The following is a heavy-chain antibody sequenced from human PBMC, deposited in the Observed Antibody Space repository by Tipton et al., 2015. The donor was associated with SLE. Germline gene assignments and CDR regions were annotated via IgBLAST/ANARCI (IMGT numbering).Heavy chain of an antibody. CDR1: GFTFKYYE. V-gene: IGHV3-23*01. J-gene: IGHJ3*01. D-gene: IGHD3-22*01. Sequence: SLRLSCAASGFTFKYYEMNWVRQAPGKGLEWVSGITGSGGSTFYADNVKGRFTISRDNSKNTLDLHLNSLRVEDTAAYYCAKAQRVTMLADAFDVWGQGTMVTVSS. CDR2: ITGSGGST. CDR3: AKAQRVTMLADAFDV.